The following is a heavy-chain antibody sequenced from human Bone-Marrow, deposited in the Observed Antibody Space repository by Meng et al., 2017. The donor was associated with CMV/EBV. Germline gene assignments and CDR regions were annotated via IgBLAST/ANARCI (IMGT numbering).Heavy chain of an antibody. J-gene: IGHJ5*02. V-gene: IGHV4-39*01. CDR2: IYYSGST. D-gene: IGHD3-10*01. CDR1: SISSSSDY. Sequence: SISSSSDYWGWVRQPPGKGLEWIGSIYYSGSTYYNPSLKSRVTISVDTSKNQFSLKLSSVTAADTAVYYCARPNYYGSGSRVIGWFDPWGQGTLVTVSS. CDR3: ARPNYYGSGSRVIGWFDP.